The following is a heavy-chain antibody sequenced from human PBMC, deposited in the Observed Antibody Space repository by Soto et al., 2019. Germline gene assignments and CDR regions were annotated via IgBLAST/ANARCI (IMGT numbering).Heavy chain of an antibody. V-gene: IGHV3-23*01. CDR3: AKDVEGGSLYRGAFDY. J-gene: IGHJ4*02. CDR1: GFTFSSYA. Sequence: GGSLRLSCVASGFTFSSYAMSWVRQAPGKGLEWVAAISASGGATLHADSVKGLFTISRDNPKNTLHLQMNSLRAEDTAVYYCAKDVEGGSLYRGAFDYWGQGTQVTVSS. D-gene: IGHD1-26*01. CDR2: ISASGGAT.